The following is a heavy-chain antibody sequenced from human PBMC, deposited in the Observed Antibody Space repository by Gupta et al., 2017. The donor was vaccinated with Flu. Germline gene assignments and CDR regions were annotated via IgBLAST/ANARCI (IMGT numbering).Heavy chain of an antibody. J-gene: IGHJ4*02. Sequence: EVQLVESGGGLVQPGRSLRLSCAASGFTFDDYAMHWVRQVPGKGLEWVSGISWNSNNIAYADSVKGRFTISRDNAKNSLSLQMSNVRPEDTALYYCGRDRAAGYIRYLDYWGRGTLVTVSS. CDR1: GFTFDDYA. D-gene: IGHD5-12*01. CDR2: ISWNSNNI. V-gene: IGHV3-9*01. CDR3: GRDRAAGYIRYLDY.